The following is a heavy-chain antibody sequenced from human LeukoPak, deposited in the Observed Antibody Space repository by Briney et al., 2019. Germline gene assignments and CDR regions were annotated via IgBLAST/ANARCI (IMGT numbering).Heavy chain of an antibody. J-gene: IGHJ4*02. CDR2: TREDGSEK. V-gene: IGHV3-7*01. CDR3: VRETQSGVTDFDN. Sequence: GGSLRLSCVTSGFTFSSHWMSWVRQAPGKGLEWVGNTREDGSEKYYTDSLKGRLTIFRDNAKNSLFLQMNNLRAEDTAVYYCVRETQSGVTDFDNWGQGTLVTVSS. CDR1: GFTFSSHW. D-gene: IGHD2-8*01.